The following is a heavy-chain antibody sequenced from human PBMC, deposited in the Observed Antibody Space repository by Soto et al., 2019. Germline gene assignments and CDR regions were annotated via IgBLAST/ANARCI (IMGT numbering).Heavy chain of an antibody. D-gene: IGHD3-3*01. CDR2: ISTSIGNT. CDR3: ARPSTVFGDVTGWFDP. J-gene: IGHJ5*02. CDR1: DYTFTSYG. Sequence: QVQLVQSGAEVKKPGASVKVSCKASDYTFTSYGISWVRQAPGQGLEWMGWISTSIGNTNYAQKFQGRVTMTTDTSTNTAYMELRRLTSDDTGVYYCARPSTVFGDVTGWFDPWRQGTLVTVSS. V-gene: IGHV1-18*01.